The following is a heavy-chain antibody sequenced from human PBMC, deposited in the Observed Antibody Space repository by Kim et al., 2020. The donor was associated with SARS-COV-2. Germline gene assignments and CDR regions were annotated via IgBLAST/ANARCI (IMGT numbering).Heavy chain of an antibody. Sequence: SETLSLTCAVYGGSFSGYYWSWIRQPPGKGLEWIGEINHSGSTNYNPSLKSRVTISVDTSKNQFSLKLSSVTAADTAVYYCARAATIAAAAKPLVSHADDYWGQGTLVTVSS. D-gene: IGHD6-13*01. V-gene: IGHV4-34*01. CDR2: INHSGST. CDR1: GGSFSGYY. CDR3: ARAATIAAAAKPLVSHADDY. J-gene: IGHJ4*02.